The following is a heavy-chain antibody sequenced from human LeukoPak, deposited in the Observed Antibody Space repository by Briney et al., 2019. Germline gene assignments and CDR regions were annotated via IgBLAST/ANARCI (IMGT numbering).Heavy chain of an antibody. CDR3: ARAPIIGYCSSTSCYTAKDY. CDR2: IIPIFGTA. CDR1: GGTFSSYA. Sequence: GASVKVSCKASGGTFSSYAISWVRQAPGQGLEWMGGIIPIFGTANYAQKFQGRVTITADESTSTAYMELSSLRSEDTAVYYCARAPIIGYCSSTSCYTAKDYWGQGTPVTVSS. J-gene: IGHJ4*02. V-gene: IGHV1-69*13. D-gene: IGHD2-2*02.